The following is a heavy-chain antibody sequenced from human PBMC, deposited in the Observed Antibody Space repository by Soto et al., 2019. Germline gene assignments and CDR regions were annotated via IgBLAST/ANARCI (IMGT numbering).Heavy chain of an antibody. J-gene: IGHJ5*02. Sequence: QVQLVQSGAEVKKPGASVKVSCKASGYTFTSYGISWVRQAPGQGLEWMGWISAYNGNTNYAQKLQGRVTMTTDTSTSTAYMKLRSLRSDDTAVYYCARDPYYYDSSGQGWFDPWGQGTLVTVSS. CDR3: ARDPYYYDSSGQGWFDP. CDR1: GYTFTSYG. D-gene: IGHD3-22*01. CDR2: ISAYNGNT. V-gene: IGHV1-18*01.